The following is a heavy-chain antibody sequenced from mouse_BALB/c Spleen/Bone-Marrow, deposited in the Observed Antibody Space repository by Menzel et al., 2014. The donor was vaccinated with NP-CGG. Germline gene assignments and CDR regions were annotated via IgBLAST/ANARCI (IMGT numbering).Heavy chain of an antibody. Sequence: QVQLKDSGPELVKPGASVKISCKASGYAFSSSWMNWVKQRPGQGLEWIGRIYPGDGDTNYNGKFKGKATLTADKSSSTAYMQLSGLTSVDSAVYFCARGRDWDAWFAYWGQGTLVTVSA. D-gene: IGHD4-1*01. CDR3: ARGRDWDAWFAY. CDR1: GYAFSSSW. J-gene: IGHJ3*01. V-gene: IGHV1-82*01. CDR2: IYPGDGDT.